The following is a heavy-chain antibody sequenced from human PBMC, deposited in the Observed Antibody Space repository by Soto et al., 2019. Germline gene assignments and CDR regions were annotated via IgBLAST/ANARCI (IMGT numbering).Heavy chain of an antibody. Sequence: QAQVVQSGAEVRKPGSSVKLSCKASEGTFNSYAIAWVRQAPGQGLAWMGGIIPYYNTLNYAQKFQDRVTITADDSTNTVYMELSSLRSDDTAVYFCASGASRWYPYFFDSWAQGTPVTVSS. J-gene: IGHJ4*02. V-gene: IGHV1-69*01. CDR3: ASGASRWYPYFFDS. CDR2: IIPYYNTL. CDR1: EGTFNSYA. D-gene: IGHD6-13*01.